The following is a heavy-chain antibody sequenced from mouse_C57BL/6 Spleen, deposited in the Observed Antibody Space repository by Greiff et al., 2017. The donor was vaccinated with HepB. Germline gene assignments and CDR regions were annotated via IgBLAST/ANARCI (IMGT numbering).Heavy chain of an antibody. V-gene: IGHV1-55*01. CDR3: ARCPPAGGYYKDYYAMDY. Sequence: QVQLQQPGAELVKPGASVKMSCKASGYTFTSYWITWVKQRPGQGLEWIGDIYPGSGSTNYNEKFKSKTTLTVDTSSSTAYMQLSSLTSEDSAVYYCARCPPAGGYYKDYYAMDYWGQGTSVTVSS. J-gene: IGHJ4*01. CDR2: IYPGSGST. D-gene: IGHD2-3*01. CDR1: GYTFTSYW.